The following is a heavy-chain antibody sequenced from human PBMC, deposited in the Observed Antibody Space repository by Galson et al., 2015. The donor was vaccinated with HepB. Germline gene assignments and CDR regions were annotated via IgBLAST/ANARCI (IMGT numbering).Heavy chain of an antibody. CDR2: IWYDVDNQ. J-gene: IGHJ3*02. CDR3: AREAALESHGAFDI. D-gene: IGHD3-3*01. CDR1: GFTFSSYG. V-gene: IGHV3-33*01. Sequence: SLRLSCAASGFTFSSYGMHWVRQAPGRGLERVAVIWYDVDNQHYADSVRGRFTISRDNSRNTLYLQLNSLRADDTAVYYCAREAALESHGAFDIWGQGTMVTVSS.